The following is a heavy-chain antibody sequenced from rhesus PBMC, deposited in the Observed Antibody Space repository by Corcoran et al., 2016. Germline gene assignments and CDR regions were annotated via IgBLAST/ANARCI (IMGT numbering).Heavy chain of an antibody. CDR2: IYGNSAST. J-gene: IGHJ2*01. V-gene: IGHV4-73*01. CDR1: GGSISGYYY. CDR3: ARRKGYSSGWSIWYFDI. D-gene: IGHD6S26*01. Sequence: QVKLQQWGAGLVKPSETLSLTCAVYGGSISGYYYLSWIRQPPGKGRAGVGYIYGNSASTNYNPSLKNRVTISKDTSKNQFSLKLSSVTAADTAVYYCARRKGYSSGWSIWYFDIWGPGTPITISS.